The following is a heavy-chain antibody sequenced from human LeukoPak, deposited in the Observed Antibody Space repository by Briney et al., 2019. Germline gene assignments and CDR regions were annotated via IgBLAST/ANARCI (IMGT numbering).Heavy chain of an antibody. CDR3: ARDIPTHCSGGSCHGTPWFDP. CDR2: INHSGST. D-gene: IGHD2-15*01. J-gene: IGHJ5*02. V-gene: IGHV4-34*01. Sequence: SETLSLTCAVYGGSFSGYYWSWIRQPPGKGLEWIGEINHSGSTNYNPSLKSRVTISVDTSKNQFSLKLSSVTAADTAVYYCARDIPTHCSGGSCHGTPWFDPWGQGTLVTVSS. CDR1: GGSFSGYY.